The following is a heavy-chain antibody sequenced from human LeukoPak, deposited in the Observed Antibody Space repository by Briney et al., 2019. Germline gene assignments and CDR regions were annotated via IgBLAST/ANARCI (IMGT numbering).Heavy chain of an antibody. D-gene: IGHD3-22*01. CDR2: ISSDENKK. V-gene: IGHV3-30-3*01. CDR3: ARGANSGYYFAPFDY. Sequence: GGSLRLSCAASGFTFSHYAMRWVRQAPGKGLEWVAVISSDENKKFYADSVRGRLTIIRDSPKNTLHLQMNSLRPEDTAVYYCARGANSGYYFAPFDYWGQGTLVTVSS. CDR1: GFTFSHYA. J-gene: IGHJ4*02.